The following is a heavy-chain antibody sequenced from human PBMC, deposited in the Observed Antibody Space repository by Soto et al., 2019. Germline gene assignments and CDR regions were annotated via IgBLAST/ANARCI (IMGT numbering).Heavy chain of an antibody. CDR2: ISGSASAT. J-gene: IGHJ5*02. CDR1: GFSFSNYA. V-gene: IGHV3-23*01. D-gene: IGHD3-3*01. CDR3: AKGMAFRVFEVYTRLDL. Sequence: GGSLILSCATSGFSFSNYAMSWVRLALWKGLEWVSLISGSASATHYADSVKGRLTISRDNFKRPVYLQLNRLRADDTAVYYLAKGMAFRVFEVYTRLDLWGRGTLVPVSS.